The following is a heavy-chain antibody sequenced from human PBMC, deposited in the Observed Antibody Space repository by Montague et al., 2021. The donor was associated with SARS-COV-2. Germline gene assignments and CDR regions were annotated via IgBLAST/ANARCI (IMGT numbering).Heavy chain of an antibody. CDR3: TSGREGNYNVMDV. J-gene: IGHJ6*02. D-gene: IGHD1-1*01. CDR1: GDSVSSNSPT. CDR2: TYYRSKRYN. V-gene: IGHV6-1*01. Sequence: CAISGDSVSSNSPTWNWVRHSPSIGFEWLGRTYYRSKRYNDYAVSVRGRVTINPDTSKNQFSLQLNSVTPEDTAIYYCTSGREGNYNVMDVWGQGTTVTVSS.